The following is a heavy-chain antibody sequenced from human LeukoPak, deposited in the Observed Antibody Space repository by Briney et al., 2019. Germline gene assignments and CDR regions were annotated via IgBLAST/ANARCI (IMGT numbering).Heavy chain of an antibody. CDR2: INPSGGST. D-gene: IGHD3-10*01. V-gene: IGHV1-46*01. J-gene: IGHJ6*04. Sequence: GASVTVSCKASGYTFTSYYMHWVRQAPGQGLEWMGIINPSGGSTSYAQKFQGRVTMTRDTSTSTVYMELSSLRSEGTAVYYCARDGTSYYYGSGSPHYYGMDVWGKGTTVTVSS. CDR3: ARDGTSYYYGSGSPHYYGMDV. CDR1: GYTFTSYY.